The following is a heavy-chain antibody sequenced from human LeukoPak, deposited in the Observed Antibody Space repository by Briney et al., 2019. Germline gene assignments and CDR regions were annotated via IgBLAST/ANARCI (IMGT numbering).Heavy chain of an antibody. Sequence: SGGSLRLSCAVSGFTVSSSYMSWVRQAPGKGLEWVSIIYSGGSTYYADSVKGRFTISRDNSKNTLYLQMNSLRAEDTAVYYCARGAQHYDFWSGYHHYYFDYWGQGTLVTVSS. V-gene: IGHV3-53*01. CDR1: GFTVSSSY. CDR2: IYSGGST. D-gene: IGHD3-3*01. CDR3: ARGAQHYDFWSGYHHYYFDY. J-gene: IGHJ4*02.